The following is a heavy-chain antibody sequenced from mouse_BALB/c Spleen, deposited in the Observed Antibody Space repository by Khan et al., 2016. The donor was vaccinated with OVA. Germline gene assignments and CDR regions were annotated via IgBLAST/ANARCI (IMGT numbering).Heavy chain of an antibody. V-gene: IGHV9-3-1*01. J-gene: IGHJ1*01. CDR1: GYTFTNYG. Sequence: QVQLQQSGPELKKPGETVKISCKASGYTFTNYGMNWVKQAPGKGLKWMGWINTYTGEPTYADDFKGRFAFSLETSASTAYLQINNLKNEYTATYFCASGGYWYFDVWGAGTTVTVSS. D-gene: IGHD1-1*02. CDR3: ASGGYWYFDV. CDR2: INTYTGEP.